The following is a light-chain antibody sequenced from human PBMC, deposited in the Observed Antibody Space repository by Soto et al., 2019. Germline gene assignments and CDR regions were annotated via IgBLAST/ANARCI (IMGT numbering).Light chain of an antibody. CDR2: TAS. CDR3: QEYNNYWT. V-gene: IGKV1-5*01. Sequence: IQMKKSPSTVSASVGDTVTITCRASQTISRWLAWYQQKPGKAPRLLIYTASTLESGVPSRFSASGSGTEFTLTIICLHPDDFATYYCQEYNNYWTFGQGTKV. J-gene: IGKJ1*01. CDR1: QTISRW.